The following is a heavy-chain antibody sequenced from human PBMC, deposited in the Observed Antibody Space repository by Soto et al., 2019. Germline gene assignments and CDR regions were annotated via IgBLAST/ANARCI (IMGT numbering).Heavy chain of an antibody. V-gene: IGHV4-28*01. CDR1: DYSISSSNW. D-gene: IGHD1-26*01. CDR3: ARREIQGPIDY. Sequence: QVQLQESGPGLVKPSDTLSLTCAVSDYSISSSNWWGWIRQPPGKGLEWIGYIYYSGTTYYNPSLKSRVTMSLDTCKNQFSLKLTSVTAVDTAVYYCARREIQGPIDYWGQGTLVTVSS. CDR2: IYYSGTT. J-gene: IGHJ4*02.